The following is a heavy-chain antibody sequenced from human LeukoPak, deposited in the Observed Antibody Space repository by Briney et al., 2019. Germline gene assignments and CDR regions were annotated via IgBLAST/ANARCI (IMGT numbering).Heavy chain of an antibody. CDR3: ARGGDSSNWYPGYFDY. J-gene: IGHJ4*02. V-gene: IGHV3-74*01. D-gene: IGHD6-13*01. Sequence: GGALRLSCGASGFXFSNYWIHWVRQAPGKGPVWVSCIKGDGSSTRFADSVQGRFTISRDNGKNTLYLQMNSLRAEDTAVYYCARGGDSSNWYPGYFDYWGQGALVTVSS. CDR1: GFXFSNYW. CDR2: IKGDGSST.